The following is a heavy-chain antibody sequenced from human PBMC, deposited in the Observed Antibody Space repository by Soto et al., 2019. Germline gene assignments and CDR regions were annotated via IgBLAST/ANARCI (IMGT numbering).Heavy chain of an antibody. CDR2: ISGSAGNT. Sequence: EVQLLESGGGLVQPGGSLRLSCAASGITFSSYAMSWVRQAPGKGLEWVSVISGSAGNTYYADSVKGRCTISRDNSKNTLFLQMNSLRSEDTAVYYCAKARGHSYGYLFDYWGQGTLVTVSP. J-gene: IGHJ4*02. D-gene: IGHD5-18*01. CDR1: GITFSSYA. CDR3: AKARGHSYGYLFDY. V-gene: IGHV3-23*01.